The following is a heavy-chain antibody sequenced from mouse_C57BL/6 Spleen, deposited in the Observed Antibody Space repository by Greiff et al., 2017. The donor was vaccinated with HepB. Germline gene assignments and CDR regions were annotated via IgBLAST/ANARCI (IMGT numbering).Heavy chain of an antibody. Sequence: VQLQQSGPELVKPGDSVKISCKASGYSFTGYFMNWVMQSHGKSLEWIGRINPYNGDTFYNQKFKGKATLTVDKSSSTAHMELRSLTSEDSAVYYCARSVLLQNAMDYWGQGTSVTVSS. CDR2: INPYNGDT. J-gene: IGHJ4*01. CDR3: ARSVLLQNAMDY. D-gene: IGHD1-1*01. CDR1: GYSFTGYF. V-gene: IGHV1-20*01.